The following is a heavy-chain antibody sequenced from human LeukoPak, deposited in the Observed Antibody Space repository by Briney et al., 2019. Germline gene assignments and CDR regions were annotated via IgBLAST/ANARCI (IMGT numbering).Heavy chain of an antibody. CDR1: GFTFSSYW. CDR2: IKQDGSEK. V-gene: IGHV3-7*01. D-gene: IGHD2-2*01. CDR3: ARVGCSSTSCPIDY. Sequence: GGSLRLSCAASGFTFSSYWMSWVRQAPGKGLEWVANIKQDGSEKYYVDSVKGRFTISRDNAKNTLYLQMNSLRAEDTAVYYCARVGCSSTSCPIDYWGQGTLVTVSS. J-gene: IGHJ4*02.